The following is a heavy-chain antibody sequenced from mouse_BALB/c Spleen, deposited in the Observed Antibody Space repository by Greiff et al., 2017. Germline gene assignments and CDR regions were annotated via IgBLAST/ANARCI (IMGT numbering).Heavy chain of an antibody. Sequence: EVKLMESGGGLVQPGGSLKLSCAASGFTFSSYTMSWVRQTPEKRLEWVAYISNGGGSTYYPDTVKGRFTISRDNAKNTLYLQMSSLKSEDTAMYYCARHEDYGYFYAMDYWGQGTSVTVSS. CDR1: GFTFSSYT. D-gene: IGHD2-2*01. CDR2: ISNGGGST. V-gene: IGHV5-12-2*01. J-gene: IGHJ4*01. CDR3: ARHEDYGYFYAMDY.